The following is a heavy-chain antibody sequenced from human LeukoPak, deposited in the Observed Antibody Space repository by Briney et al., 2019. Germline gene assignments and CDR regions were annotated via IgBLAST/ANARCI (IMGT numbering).Heavy chain of an antibody. J-gene: IGHJ1*01. V-gene: IGHV4-34*01. D-gene: IGHD2-15*01. CDR2: IIHNGSR. Sequence: SETLSLTCDVYGDSFNGYYWTWIRQTPEKGLEWIGEIIHNGSRSVNPSLESRVTISVDTSKNQFSLKLTSVTAADTSVYYCVRGFCRGDSCYSAEYFQHWGQGTLVTVSS. CDR1: GDSFNGYY. CDR3: VRGFCRGDSCYSAEYFQH.